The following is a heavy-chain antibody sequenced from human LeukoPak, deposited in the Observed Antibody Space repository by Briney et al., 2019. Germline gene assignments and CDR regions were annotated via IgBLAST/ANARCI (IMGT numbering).Heavy chain of an antibody. J-gene: IGHJ5*02. D-gene: IGHD6-13*01. V-gene: IGHV1-2*02. Sequence: ASVTVSCKASGYTFTGYYMHWVRQAPGQGLEWMGWINPNSGGTNYAQKFQGRVTMTRDTSISTAYMELSRLRSDDTAVYYCARESIAAAGKTWFDPWGQGTLVTVSS. CDR3: ARESIAAAGKTWFDP. CDR1: GYTFTGYY. CDR2: INPNSGGT.